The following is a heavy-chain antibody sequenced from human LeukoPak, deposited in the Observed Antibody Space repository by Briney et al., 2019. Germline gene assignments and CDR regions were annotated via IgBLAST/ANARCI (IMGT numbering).Heavy chain of an antibody. D-gene: IGHD7-27*01. CDR3: AKLTRD. CDR1: GFTFSSYD. Sequence: GGSLRLSCAASGFTFSSYDMHWVRQAPGKGLEWVAVISYDGSNKYYADSVKGRFTISRDNSKNTLYLQINSLRAEDTAVYYCAKLTRDWGQGTLVTVSS. J-gene: IGHJ4*02. V-gene: IGHV3-30*18. CDR2: ISYDGSNK.